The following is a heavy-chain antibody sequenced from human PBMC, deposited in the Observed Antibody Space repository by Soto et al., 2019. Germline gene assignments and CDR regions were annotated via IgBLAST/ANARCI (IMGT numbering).Heavy chain of an antibody. Sequence: QLQLQESGPGLVKPSETLSLTCTVSGGSISSSSYYWGRIRQPPGKGLEWIGSIYYSGSTYYNPSLKSRVTLSVDTSKNQFSLKLSSVTAADTAVYYCASRLIYSSSWYLDYYGMDVWGQGTTVTVSS. CDR3: ASRLIYSSSWYLDYYGMDV. CDR2: IYYSGST. CDR1: GGSISSSSYY. V-gene: IGHV4-39*01. D-gene: IGHD6-13*01. J-gene: IGHJ6*02.